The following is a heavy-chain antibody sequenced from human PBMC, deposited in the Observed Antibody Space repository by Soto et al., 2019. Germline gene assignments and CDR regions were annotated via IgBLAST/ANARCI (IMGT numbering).Heavy chain of an antibody. CDR2: IYYSGST. V-gene: IGHV4-59*08. Sequence: QVQLQESGPGLVKPSETLSLTCTVSGGSISSWYWSWIRQPPGKGLEWIGYIYYSGSTNYNPSLKSRVFISLDTSKNQFSLKLSSVTAADTAVYYCARRYGSSFDYWGQGTLVTGSS. CDR3: ARRYGSSFDY. J-gene: IGHJ4*02. CDR1: GGSISSWY. D-gene: IGHD5-12*01.